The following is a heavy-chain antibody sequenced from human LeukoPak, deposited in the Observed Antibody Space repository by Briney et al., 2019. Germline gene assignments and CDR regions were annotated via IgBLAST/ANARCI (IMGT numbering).Heavy chain of an antibody. D-gene: IGHD2-2*02. CDR3: VRDSYTNTWHFQDKDY. Sequence: GGSLRLSCAASGFTFSSYWMTWVRQAPGKGLEWVANTRRDGSDKYYVDSVKGRFTISRDNAKNSLFLQMNSLRAEDTAVYYCVRDSYTNTWHFQDKDYWGQGTLVTVSS. CDR2: TRRDGSDK. CDR1: GFTFSSYW. J-gene: IGHJ4*02. V-gene: IGHV3-7*01.